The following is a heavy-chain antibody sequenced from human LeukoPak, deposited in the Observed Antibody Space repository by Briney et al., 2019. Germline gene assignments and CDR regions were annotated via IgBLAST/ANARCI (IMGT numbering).Heavy chain of an antibody. J-gene: IGHJ4*02. V-gene: IGHV3-53*01. Sequence: PGGSLRLSCAASGFTVSSNYMSWVRQAPGKGLEWVSIIYSGGSTYYADSVKGRFTFSRDNSKNTLYLQMNSLRAEDTAVYYCARSTGSSGSTIDYWGQGTLVTVSS. CDR2: IYSGGST. CDR3: ARSTGSSGSTIDY. D-gene: IGHD3-22*01. CDR1: GFTVSSNY.